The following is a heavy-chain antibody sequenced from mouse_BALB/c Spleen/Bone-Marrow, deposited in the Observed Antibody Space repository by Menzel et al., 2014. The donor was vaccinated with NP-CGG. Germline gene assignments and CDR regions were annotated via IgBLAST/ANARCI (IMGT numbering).Heavy chain of an antibody. D-gene: IGHD2-14*01. CDR3: AKNRKRYAWFAY. V-gene: IGHV2-5*01. J-gene: IGHJ3*01. Sequence: QVQLQQSGPGLVQPSQSLSITCTVSGFSLTSYGVHWVRQSPGKGLEWLGVIWRSGSIDYNAALMSRLSITKDNSKSQVFFKMNRLQADDTAIYYGAKNRKRYAWFAYWGQGTLVTVPA. CDR2: IWRSGSI. CDR1: GFSLTSYG.